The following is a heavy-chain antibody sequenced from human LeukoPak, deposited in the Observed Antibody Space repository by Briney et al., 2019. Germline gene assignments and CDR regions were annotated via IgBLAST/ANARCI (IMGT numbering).Heavy chain of an antibody. D-gene: IGHD3-3*01. CDR2: INPSGGST. J-gene: IGHJ6*03. V-gene: IGHV1-46*01. Sequence: ASVKVSCKASGYTFTSYYMHWVRQAPGQGLEWMGIINPSGGSTSYAQKFQGRVTMTRNTSISTAYMELSSLRSEDTAVYYCARGPSITIFGVVIIGAYDYYMDVWGKGTTVTVSS. CDR3: ARGPSITIFGVVIIGAYDYYMDV. CDR1: GYTFTSYY.